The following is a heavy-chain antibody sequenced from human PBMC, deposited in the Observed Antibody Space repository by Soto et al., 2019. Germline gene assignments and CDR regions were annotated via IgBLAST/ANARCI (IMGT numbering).Heavy chain of an antibody. CDR1: GFTFSNAW. V-gene: IGHV3-15*07. Sequence: PGGSLRLSCAASGFTFSNAWMNWVRQAPGKGLEWVGRIKSKTDGGTTDYAAPVKGRFTISRDDSKNTLYLQMNSLKTEDTALYYCTTPVATSYYYSGMDVWGQGTTVTVSS. J-gene: IGHJ6*02. D-gene: IGHD5-12*01. CDR3: TTPVATSYYYSGMDV. CDR2: IKSKTDGGTT.